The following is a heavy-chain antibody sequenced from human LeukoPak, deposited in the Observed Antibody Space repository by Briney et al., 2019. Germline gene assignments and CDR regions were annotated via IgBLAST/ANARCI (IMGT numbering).Heavy chain of an antibody. CDR3: ARGFTVVVPTSRPGGWFDP. D-gene: IGHD2-2*01. CDR1: GGSFSGYY. J-gene: IGHJ5*02. Sequence: SETLSLTCAVYGGSFSGYYWSWIRQPPGKGLEWIGEINHSGSTNYNPSLKSRVTISVDRSKNQFSLKLSSVTAADTAVYYCARGFTVVVPTSRPGGWFDPWGQGTLVTVSS. V-gene: IGHV4-34*01. CDR2: INHSGST.